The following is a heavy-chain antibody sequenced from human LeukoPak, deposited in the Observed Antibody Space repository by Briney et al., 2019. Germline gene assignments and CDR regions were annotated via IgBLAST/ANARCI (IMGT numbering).Heavy chain of an antibody. D-gene: IGHD6-13*01. CDR1: GFTFSSYG. J-gene: IGHJ6*03. Sequence: GGSLRLPCAASGFTFSSYGMHWVRQAPGKGLEWVAVIWYDGSNKYYADSVKGRFTISRDNSKNTLYLQMNSLRAEDTAVYYCAKLGQQLVPDYYYYYMDVWGKGTTVTVSS. CDR2: IWYDGSNK. CDR3: AKLGQQLVPDYYYYYMDV. V-gene: IGHV3-33*06.